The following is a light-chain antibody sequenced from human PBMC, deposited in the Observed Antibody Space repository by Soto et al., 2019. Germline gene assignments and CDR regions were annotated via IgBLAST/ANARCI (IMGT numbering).Light chain of an antibody. CDR3: QQSYSTPWT. Sequence: DIQLTQSPPSLSASVGDRVTITCRASQSISSYLKWYQQKPGKAPKPLIYAASSLQSGVPSRFSGSGSGTDFTLSISSLQPEDFAIYDCQQSYSTPWTFGQGTKVDIK. J-gene: IGKJ1*01. CDR2: AAS. CDR1: QSISSY. V-gene: IGKV1-39*01.